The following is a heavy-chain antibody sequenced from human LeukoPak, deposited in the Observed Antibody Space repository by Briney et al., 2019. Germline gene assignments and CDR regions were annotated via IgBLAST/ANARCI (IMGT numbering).Heavy chain of an antibody. D-gene: IGHD1-26*01. J-gene: IGHJ4*02. CDR2: IWYDGGSE. V-gene: IGHV3-33*01. CDR1: GFSFETSG. CDR3: ARDEVGVGATHDY. Sequence: PGRSLRLSCVASGFSFETSGMHWVRQAPGKGLEWVADIWYDGGSEYYADWVKGRFTISRDNAKNTLYLEVNSLRVEDTAVYYCARDEVGVGATHDYWGQGTLVTVSS.